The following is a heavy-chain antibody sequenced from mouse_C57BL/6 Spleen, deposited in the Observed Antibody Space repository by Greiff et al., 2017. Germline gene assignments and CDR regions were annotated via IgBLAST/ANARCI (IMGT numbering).Heavy chain of an antibody. V-gene: IGHV5-6*01. D-gene: IGHD3-2*02. Sequence: DVHLVESGGDLVKPGGSLKLSCAASGFTFSSYGMSWVRQTPDKRLEWVATISSGGSYTYYPDSVKGRFTISRDNAKNTLYLQMSSLKSEDTAMYYCARQETVSSGYVDYWGQGTTLTVSS. CDR3: ARQETVSSGYVDY. CDR1: GFTFSSYG. CDR2: ISSGGSYT. J-gene: IGHJ2*01.